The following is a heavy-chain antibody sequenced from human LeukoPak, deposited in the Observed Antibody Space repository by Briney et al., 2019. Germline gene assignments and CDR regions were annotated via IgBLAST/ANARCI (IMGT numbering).Heavy chain of an antibody. D-gene: IGHD6-19*01. CDR3: ARWYYSGWDFDY. J-gene: IGHJ4*02. CDR2: IHDSGRT. Sequence: SETLSLTCTVSGRTIISYYWNWIRQPPGNGLECIAYIHDSGRTKYNPSLKSRVTISVDTSKNQFSLKLSSVTAADTAVYYCARWYYSGWDFDYWGQGTLVTVSS. CDR1: GRTIISYY. V-gene: IGHV4-59*08.